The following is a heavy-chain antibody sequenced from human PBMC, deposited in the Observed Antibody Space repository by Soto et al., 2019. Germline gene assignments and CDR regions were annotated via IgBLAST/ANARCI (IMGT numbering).Heavy chain of an antibody. J-gene: IGHJ6*02. CDR2: IIPMFGTA. CDR1: AGTFSSYS. CDR3: ARGVVEVRAVGYYYYAMDA. D-gene: IGHD2-21*01. Sequence: GSSVKVSCKAAAGTFSSYSITWVRQAPGQGLEWMGGIIPMFGTANYAQKFQGRVTITADQSTRTAYMELTSLRSEDTAVYYCARGVVEVRAVGYYYYAMDAWGQGTTVTVS. V-gene: IGHV1-69*13.